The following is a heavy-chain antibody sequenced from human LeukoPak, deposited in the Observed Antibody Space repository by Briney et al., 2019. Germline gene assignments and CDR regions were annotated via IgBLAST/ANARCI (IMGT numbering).Heavy chain of an antibody. Sequence: SETLSLTCTVSGGSISSYYWSWIRQPAGKGLEWIGRIYTSGSTNYNPSLKSRVTISVDTSKNQFSLKLSSVTAADTAVYYCARSPGKYDFWSGLTFDYWGQGTLVTVSS. CDR1: GGSISSYY. D-gene: IGHD3-3*01. J-gene: IGHJ4*02. V-gene: IGHV4-4*07. CDR2: IYTSGST. CDR3: ARSPGKYDFWSGLTFDY.